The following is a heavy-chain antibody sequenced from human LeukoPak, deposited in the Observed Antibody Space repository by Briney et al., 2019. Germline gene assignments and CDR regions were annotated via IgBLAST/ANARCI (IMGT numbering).Heavy chain of an antibody. V-gene: IGHV1-18*01. Sequence: GASVKVSCKASGYIFSNHGISWVRQAPGEGLEWMGLTTTNMVNTAYAEKFLGRVVMTTDTSTSTAYMELTSLRSDDTAVYYCARDGIGVGSGNFYSNGMDVWGQGTTVIVSS. D-gene: IGHD3-10*01. J-gene: IGHJ6*02. CDR1: GYIFSNHG. CDR2: TTTNMVNT. CDR3: ARDGIGVGSGNFYSNGMDV.